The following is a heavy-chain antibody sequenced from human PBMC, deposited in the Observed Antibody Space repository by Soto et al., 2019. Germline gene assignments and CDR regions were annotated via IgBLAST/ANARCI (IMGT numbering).Heavy chain of an antibody. Sequence: SVKVSCKASGGTFSSYAISWVRQAPGQGLEWMGGIIPIFGTANYAQKFQGRVTITADKSISTAYLQWSSLMASDTAMYYCARQGYCSSTACYTVDYWGQGTLVTVSS. CDR1: GGTFSSYA. CDR3: ARQGYCSSTACYTVDY. CDR2: IIPIFGTA. V-gene: IGHV1-69*06. D-gene: IGHD2-2*02. J-gene: IGHJ4*02.